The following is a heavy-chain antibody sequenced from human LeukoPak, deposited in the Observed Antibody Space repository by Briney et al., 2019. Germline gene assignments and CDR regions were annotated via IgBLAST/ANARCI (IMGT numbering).Heavy chain of an antibody. V-gene: IGHV4-39*01. D-gene: IGHD3-10*01. CDR1: GGSISSSSYY. Sequence: KPSETLSLTCTVSGGSISSSSYYWGWIRQPPGKGLEWIGSIYYSGSTYYNPSFKSRVTISVDTSKNQFSLKLSSVTAADTAVYYCARGAPYYYGSGSTFDYWGQGTLVTVSS. CDR2: IYYSGST. J-gene: IGHJ4*02. CDR3: ARGAPYYYGSGSTFDY.